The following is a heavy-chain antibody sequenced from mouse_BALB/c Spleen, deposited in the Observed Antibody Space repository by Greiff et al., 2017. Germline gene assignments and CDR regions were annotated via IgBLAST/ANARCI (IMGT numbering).Heavy chain of an antibody. CDR2: IWGDGST. Sequence: VKLMESGPGLVAPSQSLSITCTVSGFSLTGYGVNWVRQPPGKGLEWLGMIWGDGSTDYNSALKSRLSISKDNSKSQVFLKMNSLQTDDTARYYCARVGRIYYDYDWYFDVWGAGTTVTVSS. CDR1: GFSLTGYG. V-gene: IGHV2-6-7*01. D-gene: IGHD2-4*01. CDR3: ARVGRIYYDYDWYFDV. J-gene: IGHJ1*01.